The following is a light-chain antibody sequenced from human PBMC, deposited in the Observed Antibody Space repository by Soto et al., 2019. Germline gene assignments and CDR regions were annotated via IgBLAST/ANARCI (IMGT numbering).Light chain of an antibody. CDR2: AAS. V-gene: IGKV1-17*01. CDR3: LPHNNYLLT. CDR1: QGIRDE. J-gene: IGKJ4*01. Sequence: DIQMTQSPSSLSASVGDRVTITCRASQGIRDELGWYHQKPGKAPKRLIYAASSLQSGVPSMFSSHGSWTEFTLTVSGLQTEACATYDYLPHNNYLLTFAGGPKV.